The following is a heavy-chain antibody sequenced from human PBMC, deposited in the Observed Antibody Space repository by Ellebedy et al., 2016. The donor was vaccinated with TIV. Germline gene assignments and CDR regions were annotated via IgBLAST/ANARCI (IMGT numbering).Heavy chain of an antibody. CDR3: ARDYPYYESGNY. J-gene: IGHJ4*02. CDR1: CYTFTKYG. V-gene: IGHV1-18*01. CDR2: ISVYNNNT. Sequence: AASVKVSCKASCYTFTKYGISWVRQAPGQGLEWMGWISVYNNNTNYAQKFQGRVTMTTDTSTNTAYMELRRLRSDDTAVYYCARDYPYYESGNYWGQGTLVTVSS. D-gene: IGHD3-22*01.